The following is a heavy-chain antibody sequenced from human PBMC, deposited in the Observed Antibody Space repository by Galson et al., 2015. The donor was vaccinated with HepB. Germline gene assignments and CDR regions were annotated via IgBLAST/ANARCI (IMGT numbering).Heavy chain of an antibody. CDR1: GYTFRNYW. D-gene: IGHD5-24*01. J-gene: IGHJ4*02. CDR3: ARQGARWSDFDY. V-gene: IGHV5-51*01. CDR2: IYPADSDT. Sequence: QSGAEVKKPGESLKISCQGSGYTFRNYWIGWVRQMPGKGLEWVGIIYPADSDTTYSPSFQGQVTISVDKSISTAYLQWSSLKASDTGIYYCARQGARWSDFDYWGQGTLVTVSS.